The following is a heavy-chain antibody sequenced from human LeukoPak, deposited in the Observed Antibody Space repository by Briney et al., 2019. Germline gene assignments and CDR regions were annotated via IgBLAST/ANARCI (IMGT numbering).Heavy chain of an antibody. CDR2: ISAYNGNT. J-gene: IGHJ6*03. CDR1: GYTFTSYG. Sequence: ASVKVSCKASGYTFTSYGISWVRQAPGQGLEWMGWISAYNGNTNYAQKLQGRVTMTTDTSTSTAYMELRSLRSDDTAVYYCARGVITMVRGVRRQYYYYYMDVWGKGTTVTVSS. V-gene: IGHV1-18*01. CDR3: ARGVITMVRGVRRQYYYYYMDV. D-gene: IGHD3-10*01.